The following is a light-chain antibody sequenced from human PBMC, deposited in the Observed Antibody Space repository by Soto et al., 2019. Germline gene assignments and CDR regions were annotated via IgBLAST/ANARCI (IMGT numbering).Light chain of an antibody. V-gene: IGKV3-20*01. CDR1: QSVNNNY. CDR2: GAS. Sequence: EIVLTQSPGTLSLSPGERATLSCRASQSVNNNYLVWYQQKPGQAPRLLIFGASRRATGIPDRFIGSGSGTEFILTISRLEPDDFAIYHCHQHGGSPETFGQGTKVEIK. J-gene: IGKJ1*01. CDR3: HQHGGSPET.